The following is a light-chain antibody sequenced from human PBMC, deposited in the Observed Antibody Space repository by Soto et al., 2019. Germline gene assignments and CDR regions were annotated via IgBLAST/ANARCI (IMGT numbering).Light chain of an antibody. CDR1: SSDVGSYNL. V-gene: IGLV2-23*01. Sequence: QSVLTQPASVSGSPGQSITISCTGTSSDVGSYNLVSWYQQHPGKAPKLMIYEGSKRPSGVSNRFSGSKSGNTASLTISGLQAEDEADYYCCSYAGSRTGVFGGGTKVTVL. CDR3: CSYAGSRTGV. CDR2: EGS. J-gene: IGLJ2*01.